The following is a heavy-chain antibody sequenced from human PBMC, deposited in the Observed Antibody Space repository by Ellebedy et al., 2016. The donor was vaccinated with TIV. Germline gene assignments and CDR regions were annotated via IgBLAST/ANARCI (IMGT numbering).Heavy chain of an antibody. V-gene: IGHV3-23*01. Sequence: GESLKISCEASGFTFSRYAMSWVRQAPGKGLEWVSGINDDGGQPHYPASARGRFTISRANSKKTVYLQIKNLRAEYTAVYYCAKEATAAGTAKVHLWGRGTRVIVSS. D-gene: IGHD6-13*01. CDR1: GFTFSRYA. J-gene: IGHJ2*01. CDR3: AKEATAAGTAKVHL. CDR2: INDDGGQP.